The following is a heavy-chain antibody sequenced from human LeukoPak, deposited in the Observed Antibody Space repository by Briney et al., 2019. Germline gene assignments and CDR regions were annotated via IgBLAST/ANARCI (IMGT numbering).Heavy chain of an antibody. CDR2: INHSGST. CDR3: ARGCLSGFDY. Sequence: SETLSLTCAVYGGSFSGYYWSWIRQPPGKGLEWIGEINHSGSTNYNPSLKSRVTISVDTSKNQFSLKLSSVTAADTAVCYCARGCLSGFDYWGQGTLVTVSS. D-gene: IGHD3-16*01. CDR1: GGSFSGYY. V-gene: IGHV4-34*01. J-gene: IGHJ4*02.